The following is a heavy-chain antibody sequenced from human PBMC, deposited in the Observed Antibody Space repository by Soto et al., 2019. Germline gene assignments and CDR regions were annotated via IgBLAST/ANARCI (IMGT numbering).Heavy chain of an antibody. D-gene: IGHD2-8*01. CDR2: IYYRGNT. CDR1: GDSINSDKYY. CDR3: ESMEGMDHTSYYFDF. J-gene: IGHJ4*02. Sequence: QLQLQESGPGLVKPSETLSLTCSVSGDSINSDKYYWGWIRQPPGNGLEWIGSIYYRGNTYYNPSLQSRVTTSQDKSTSQFSMKLNSVTAADSAVYFCESMEGMDHTSYYFDFWGQGALVTVSS. V-gene: IGHV4-39*01.